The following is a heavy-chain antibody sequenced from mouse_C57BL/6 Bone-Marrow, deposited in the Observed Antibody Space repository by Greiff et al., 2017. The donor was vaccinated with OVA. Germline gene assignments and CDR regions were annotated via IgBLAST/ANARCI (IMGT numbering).Heavy chain of an antibody. J-gene: IGHJ2*01. D-gene: IGHD2-12*01. CDR3: ASYTVYYVDS. Sequence: EVKLQESGGGLVKPGGSLKLSCAASGFTFSSYAMSWVRQTPEKRLEWVATISDGGSYTYYPDNVKGRFTISRDNAKNNLYLQMSHLKSEDTAMYYCASYTVYYVDSWGIDPPLTIPS. CDR2: ISDGGSYT. CDR1: GFTFSSYA. V-gene: IGHV5-4*03.